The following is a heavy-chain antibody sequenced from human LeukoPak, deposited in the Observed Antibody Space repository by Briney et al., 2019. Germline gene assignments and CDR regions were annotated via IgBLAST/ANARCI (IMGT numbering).Heavy chain of an antibody. V-gene: IGHV4-34*01. Sequence: SETLSLTCAVYGGSFSGYYWSWIRQPPGKGLEWIGEINHSGSTNYNPSLKSRVTISVDTSKNQFSLKLSSVTAADTAVYYCARGGLWFLPHFEYWGQGTLVTVSS. CDR2: INHSGST. J-gene: IGHJ4*02. CDR3: ARGGLWFLPHFEY. D-gene: IGHD3-10*01. CDR1: GGSFSGYY.